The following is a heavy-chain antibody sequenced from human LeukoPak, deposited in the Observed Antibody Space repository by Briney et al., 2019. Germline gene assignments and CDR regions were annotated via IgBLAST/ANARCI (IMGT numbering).Heavy chain of an antibody. CDR1: GFTFSSYG. CDR3: AKEIWPTVTTPGHTHFDY. D-gene: IGHD4-17*01. J-gene: IGHJ4*02. CDR2: ISGSGGST. V-gene: IGHV3-23*01. Sequence: GGSLRLSCAASGFTFSSYGMSWVRQAPGKGLEWVSAISGSGGSTYYADSVKGRFTISRDNSKNALCLQMNSLRAEDTAVYYCAKEIWPTVTTPGHTHFDYWGQGTLVTVSS.